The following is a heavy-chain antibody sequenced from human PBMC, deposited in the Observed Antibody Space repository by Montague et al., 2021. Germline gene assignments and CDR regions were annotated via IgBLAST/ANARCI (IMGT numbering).Heavy chain of an antibody. J-gene: IGHJ4*02. V-gene: IGHV3-23*01. CDR3: ARDGPRTHYFVY. Sequence: SLRLSCAASGFTFSSYAMSWVRQTPGQGLEWVSTMNAGSGNTYYADSVKGRFTISRDNSKNTLYLQMYSLRAEDTAVYYCARDGPRTHYFVYWGQGALVTVPS. D-gene: IGHD2-2*01. CDR2: MNAGSGNT. CDR1: GFTFSSYA.